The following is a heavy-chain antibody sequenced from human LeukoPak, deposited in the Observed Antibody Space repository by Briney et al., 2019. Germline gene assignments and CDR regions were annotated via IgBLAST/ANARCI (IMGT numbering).Heavy chain of an antibody. Sequence: PGGSLRLSCAASRFTFSSYAMSWVRQAPGKGLEWVSAISSSGGSTYYADSVKGRFTISRDNSKNTLYLQMNSLRAEDTAVYYCAKDPAGITIVRGVNYFDYWGQGTLVTVSS. J-gene: IGHJ4*02. V-gene: IGHV3-23*01. CDR3: AKDPAGITIVRGVNYFDY. D-gene: IGHD3-10*01. CDR2: ISSSGGST. CDR1: RFTFSSYA.